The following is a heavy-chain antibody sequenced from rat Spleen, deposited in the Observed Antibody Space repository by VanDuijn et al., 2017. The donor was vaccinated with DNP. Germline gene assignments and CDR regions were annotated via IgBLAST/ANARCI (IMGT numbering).Heavy chain of an antibody. CDR1: GFSLTSFH. D-gene: IGHD1-2*01. Sequence: QVQLKESGPGLLQPSQTLSLTCTVSGFSLTSFHVSWVRQPPGKGLEWMGVMWTGGGTAFNSLLKSRLSIGRDTSKSQVFLKMNSLQTEDTATYYCARYSTSFVMDVWGQGASVTVSS. CDR3: ARYSTSFVMDV. V-gene: IGHV2-32*01. J-gene: IGHJ4*01. CDR2: MWTGGGT.